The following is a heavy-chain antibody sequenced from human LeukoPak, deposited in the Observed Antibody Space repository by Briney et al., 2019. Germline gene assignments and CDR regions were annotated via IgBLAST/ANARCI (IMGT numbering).Heavy chain of an antibody. D-gene: IGHD3-22*01. CDR1: GFTFSSYW. V-gene: IGHV3-74*01. CDR2: INSDGSST. Sequence: GGSLRLSCAASGFTFSSYWMHWVRHAPGKGLVWVSRINSDGSSTRYADSVKGRFTISRDNAKNSLYLQMNSLRAEDTAVYYCARNYYDSSGYYSAPHYWGEGTRVSVSS. CDR3: ARNYYDSSGYYSAPHY. J-gene: IGHJ4*02.